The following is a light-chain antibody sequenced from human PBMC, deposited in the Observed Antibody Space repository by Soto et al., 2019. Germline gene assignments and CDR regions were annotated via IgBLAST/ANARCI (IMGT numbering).Light chain of an antibody. CDR3: CSYAGSSTLV. Sequence: QSVLTQPASVSGSPGQSITISCTGTSSDVGSYNLVSWYQQHPGKAPKLMIYEVSKRPSGVSNRFSGSKSGNTASLKISGLQAEDEADYYCCSYAGSSTLVFGGGTKLTVL. CDR2: EVS. CDR1: SSDVGSYNL. V-gene: IGLV2-23*02. J-gene: IGLJ2*01.